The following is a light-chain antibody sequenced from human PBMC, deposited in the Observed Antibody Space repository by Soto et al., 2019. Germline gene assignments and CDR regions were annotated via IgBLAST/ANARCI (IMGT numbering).Light chain of an antibody. J-gene: IGKJ4*01. CDR1: QNVNTNY. Sequence: ETVLTQSPGTLSLSPWARATLSCRASQNVNTNYFAWYQQKPGQAPRLLIYGTSSRATGIPDRFSASGSGTDFTLTISRLDPEDFAVYYCQQYGNSPLTFGGGTKVDI. CDR3: QQYGNSPLT. V-gene: IGKV3-20*01. CDR2: GTS.